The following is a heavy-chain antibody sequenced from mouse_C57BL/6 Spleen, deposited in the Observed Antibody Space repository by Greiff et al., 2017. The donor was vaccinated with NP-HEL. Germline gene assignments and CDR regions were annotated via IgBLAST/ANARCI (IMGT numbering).Heavy chain of an antibody. CDR1: GYAFSSSW. Sequence: QVQLQQSGPELVKPGASVKISCKASGYAFSSSWMNWVKQRPGKGLEWIGRIYPGDGDTNYNGKFKGKATLTADKSSSTAYMQLSSLTSEDSAVYFCARRTSPTGADYWGQGTTLTVSS. CDR2: IYPGDGDT. D-gene: IGHD4-1*02. J-gene: IGHJ2*01. V-gene: IGHV1-82*01. CDR3: ARRTSPTGADY.